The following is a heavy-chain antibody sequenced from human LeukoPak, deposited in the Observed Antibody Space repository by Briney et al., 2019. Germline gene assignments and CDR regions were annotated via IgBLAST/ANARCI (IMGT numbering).Heavy chain of an antibody. V-gene: IGHV4-39*07. J-gene: IGHJ5*02. Sequence: SETLSLTCTVSGGSISSSSYYWGWIRQPPGKGLEWIGSIYYSGSTYYNPSLKSRVTISVDTSKNQFSLKLSSVTAADTAVYYCARGLSDVRIAVAGTRAWFDPWGQGTLVTVSS. CDR3: ARGLSDVRIAVAGTRAWFDP. CDR1: GGSISSSSYY. D-gene: IGHD6-19*01. CDR2: IYYSGST.